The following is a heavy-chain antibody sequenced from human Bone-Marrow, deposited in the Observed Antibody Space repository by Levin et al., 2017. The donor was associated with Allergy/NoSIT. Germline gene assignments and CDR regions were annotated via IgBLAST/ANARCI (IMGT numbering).Heavy chain of an antibody. J-gene: IGHJ4*02. CDR3: AKDWEMYSGISSDYFDN. CDR1: GFTFSHYA. Sequence: SCAASGFTFSHYALSWVRQAPGKGLEWVSSISGGTDSDGTTYYADSVRGRFTISRHNSESTLYLQMNSLRAEDTALYFCAKDWEMYSGISSDYFDNWGQGSLVTVSS. CDR2: ISGGTDSDGTT. V-gene: IGHV3-23*01. D-gene: IGHD1-26*01.